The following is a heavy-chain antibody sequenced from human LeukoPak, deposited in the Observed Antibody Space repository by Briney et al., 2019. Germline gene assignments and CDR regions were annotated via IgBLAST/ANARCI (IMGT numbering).Heavy chain of an antibody. CDR2: IYTSGST. J-gene: IGHJ6*03. Sequence: SETLSLTCTVSGGSISSYCWSWIRQPAGKGLEWIGRIYTSGSTNYNPSLKSRVTMSVDTSKNQFSLKLSSVTAADTAVYYCARDQTGFWSGSAYYYYMDVWGKGTTVTVSS. D-gene: IGHD3-3*01. CDR1: GGSISSYC. V-gene: IGHV4-4*07. CDR3: ARDQTGFWSGSAYYYYMDV.